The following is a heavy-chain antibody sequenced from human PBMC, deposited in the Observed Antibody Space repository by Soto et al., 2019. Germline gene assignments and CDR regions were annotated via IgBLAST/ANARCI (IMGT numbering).Heavy chain of an antibody. CDR3: EKATNTMVSLDI. D-gene: IGHD3-10*01. Sequence: GGSLRFSCAASVFTFSSYCMHLVRQAPGKGLECVSVISYDGSNKYYADSVKGRFTISRDNSKNTLYLQVNSLRAAYTAVYYCEKATNTMVSLDIWGQGTIVTVSS. CDR1: VFTFSSYC. V-gene: IGHV3-30*18. CDR2: ISYDGSNK. J-gene: IGHJ3*02.